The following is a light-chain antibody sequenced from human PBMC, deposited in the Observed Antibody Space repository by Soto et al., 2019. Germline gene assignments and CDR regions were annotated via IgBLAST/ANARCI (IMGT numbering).Light chain of an antibody. J-gene: IGLJ1*01. CDR3: CSYAISSTYV. Sequence: QSVLTQPASVSGSPGQSITISCTGTSSDVGSYNLVSWYQQHPGKAPKLMIYEGRKRPSGVSYRFSGSKSGNTASLTISGLQAEDEADYYCCSYAISSTYVFGTGTKLTVL. CDR2: EGR. V-gene: IGLV2-23*01. CDR1: SSDVGSYNL.